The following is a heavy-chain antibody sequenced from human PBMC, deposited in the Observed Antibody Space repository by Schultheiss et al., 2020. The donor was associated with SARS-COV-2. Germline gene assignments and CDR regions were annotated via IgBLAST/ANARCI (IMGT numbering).Heavy chain of an antibody. CDR2: IYYSGST. Sequence: SETLSLTCTVSGGSISSYYWSWIRQPPGKGLEWIGYIYYSGSTNYNPSLKSRVTISVDTSKNQFSLKLSSVTAADTAVYYCARLETDAFDIWGQGTMVTVSS. J-gene: IGHJ3*02. V-gene: IGHV4-59*08. CDR3: ARLETDAFDI. CDR1: GGSISSYY.